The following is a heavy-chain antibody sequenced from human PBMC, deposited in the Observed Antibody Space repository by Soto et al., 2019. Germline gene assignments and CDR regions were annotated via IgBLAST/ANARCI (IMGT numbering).Heavy chain of an antibody. D-gene: IGHD3-3*01. CDR1: GGSFSGYY. CDR2: INHSGST. CDR3: ARGRRAIFGVSYYYYGMDV. Sequence: ASETLSLTCAVYGGSFSGYYWSWIRQPPGKGLEWIGEINHSGSTNYNPSLKSRVTISVDTSKDQFSLKLSSVTAADTAVYYCARGRRAIFGVSYYYYGMDVWGQGTTVTVSS. J-gene: IGHJ6*02. V-gene: IGHV4-34*01.